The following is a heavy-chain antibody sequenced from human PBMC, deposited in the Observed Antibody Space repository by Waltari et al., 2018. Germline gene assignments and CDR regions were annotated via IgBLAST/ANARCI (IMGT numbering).Heavy chain of an antibody. D-gene: IGHD2-15*01. CDR3: ASPRRIGYSTLMDY. CDR1: GGSISSSSYS. V-gene: IGHV4-39*01. J-gene: IGHJ4*02. Sequence: QLQLQESGPGLVKPSETLSLTCTVSGGSISSSSYSWGWIRQPPGKGLEWIGSIYYSGSTYYNPSLKSRVTISVDTSKNQFSLKLSSVTAADTAVYYCASPRRIGYSTLMDYWGQGTVVTVSS. CDR2: IYYSGST.